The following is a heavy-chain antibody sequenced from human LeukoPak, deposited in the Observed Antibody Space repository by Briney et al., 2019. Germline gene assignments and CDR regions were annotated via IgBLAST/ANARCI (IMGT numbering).Heavy chain of an antibody. Sequence: GGALRLSCAASGFTFSRYAMSWVRQAPGKGLEWVPAISGSGGSTYYADSVKGRFTISRDNSKNTLYLQMNSLRAEDTAVYYCAKAGLSEYYFDYWGQGTLVTVSS. V-gene: IGHV3-23*01. CDR3: AKAGLSEYYFDY. J-gene: IGHJ4*02. D-gene: IGHD6-19*01. CDR2: ISGSGGST. CDR1: GFTFSRYA.